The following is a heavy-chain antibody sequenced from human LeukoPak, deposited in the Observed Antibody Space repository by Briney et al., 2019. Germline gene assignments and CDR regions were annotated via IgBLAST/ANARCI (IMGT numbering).Heavy chain of an antibody. CDR2: IYYSGST. V-gene: IGHV4-39*01. CDR1: GGSINSSSFY. D-gene: IGHD3-10*01. Sequence: SETLSLTCTVSGGSINSSSFYWGWIRPPPGKGLEWIGTIYYSGSTYYNPSLKSRVTISVDTSKNQFSLKLSSVTASDTAVYYCARRFAPSRDDAFDIWGQGAMVTVSS. J-gene: IGHJ3*02. CDR3: ARRFAPSRDDAFDI.